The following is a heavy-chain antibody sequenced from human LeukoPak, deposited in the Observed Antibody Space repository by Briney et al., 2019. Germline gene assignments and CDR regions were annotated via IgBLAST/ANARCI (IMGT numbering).Heavy chain of an antibody. CDR3: AKSPRGYSGYEGSNFDY. CDR1: GFTFDDYA. Sequence: GGSLRLSCAASGFTFDDYAMHWVRQAPGKGLEWVSGISWNSGSIGYADSVKGRFTISRDNAKNSLYLQMNSLRAEDTAVYYCAKSPRGYSGYEGSNFDYWGQGTLVTVSS. V-gene: IGHV3-9*01. CDR2: ISWNSGSI. D-gene: IGHD5-12*01. J-gene: IGHJ4*02.